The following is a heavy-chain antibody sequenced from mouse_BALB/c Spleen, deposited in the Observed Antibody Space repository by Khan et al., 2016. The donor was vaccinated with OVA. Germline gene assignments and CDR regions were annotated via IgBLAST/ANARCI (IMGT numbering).Heavy chain of an antibody. V-gene: IGHV8-8*01. Sequence: QVTLKESGPGILQPSQTLSLTCSFSGFSLSTSGMGVGWLRPPSGQGLEWLTHIWSDGVKRYNPALQSRLTITTGDYSSRVFFQLASVDSADTATYYCDRRNGNSRFWYFDDWGAGTSVTVSS. D-gene: IGHD1-1*01. J-gene: IGHJ1*01. CDR3: DRRNGNSRFWYFDD. CDR2: IWSDGVK. CDR1: GFSLSTSGMG.